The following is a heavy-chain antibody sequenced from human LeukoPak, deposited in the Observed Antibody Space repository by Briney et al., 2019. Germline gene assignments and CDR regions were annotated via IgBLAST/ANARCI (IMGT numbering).Heavy chain of an antibody. CDR3: ARVRDIVVVVAATLDY. CDR2: ISSSSDYI. Sequence: GGSLRLSCAASGFTFISYSMNWVRQAPGKGLEWVSSISSSSDYIYYADSVKGRFTISRDNSKNTLYLQMNSLRAEDTAVYYCARVRDIVVVVAATLDYWGQGTLVTVSS. D-gene: IGHD2-15*01. CDR1: GFTFISYS. V-gene: IGHV3-21*01. J-gene: IGHJ4*02.